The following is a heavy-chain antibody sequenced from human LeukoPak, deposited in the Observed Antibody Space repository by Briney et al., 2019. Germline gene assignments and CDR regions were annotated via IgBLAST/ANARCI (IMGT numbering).Heavy chain of an antibody. V-gene: IGHV1-46*03. CDR2: INPSGGST. CDR1: GGTFSSYA. Sequence: ASVKVSCKASGGTFSSYAISWVRQAPGQGLEWMGIINPSGGSTSYAQKFQGRVTMTRDTSTSTVYMELSSLRSEDTAVYYCASRGTGFDYWGQGTLVTVSS. J-gene: IGHJ4*02. D-gene: IGHD5-24*01. CDR3: ASRGTGFDY.